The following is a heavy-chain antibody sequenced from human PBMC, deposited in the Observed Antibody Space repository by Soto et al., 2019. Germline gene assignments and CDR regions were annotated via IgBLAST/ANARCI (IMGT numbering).Heavy chain of an antibody. CDR1: GFTFSSYS. CDR2: ISSSSSYI. J-gene: IGHJ4*02. V-gene: IGHV3-21*01. CDR3: ARDMGHSYGPYFDY. D-gene: IGHD5-18*01. Sequence: GSLRLSCAASGFTFSSYSMNWVRQAPGKGLEWVSSISSSSSYIYYADSVKGRFTISRDNAKNSLYLQMNSLRAEDTAVYYCARDMGHSYGPYFDYWGQGTLVTVSS.